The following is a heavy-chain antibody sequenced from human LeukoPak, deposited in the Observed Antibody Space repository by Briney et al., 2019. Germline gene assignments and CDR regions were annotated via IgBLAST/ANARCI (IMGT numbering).Heavy chain of an antibody. CDR1: GFTFSSYS. V-gene: IGHV3-21*01. CDR2: ISSSSSYI. J-gene: IGHJ5*02. D-gene: IGHD3-22*01. CDR3: ARDRDPYYDSSGYYPNWFDP. Sequence: GGSLRLSCAASGFTFSSYSMNWVRQAPGKGLEWVSSISSSSSYIYYADSVKGRFTISRDNAKNSLYLQMNSLRAEDTAVYYCARDRDPYYDSSGYYPNWFDPWGQGTLVTVSS.